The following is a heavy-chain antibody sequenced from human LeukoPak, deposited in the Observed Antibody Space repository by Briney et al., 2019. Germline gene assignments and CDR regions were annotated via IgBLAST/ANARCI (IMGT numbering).Heavy chain of an antibody. CDR2: IYYSGST. Sequence: PSETLSLTCTVSGGSINSSSHYWAWIRQPPGKGLEWIGYIYYSGSTNYNPSLKSRVTISVDTSKNQFSLKLSSVTAADTAVYYCARERRYSPVPWTSGFDYWGQGTLVTVSS. V-gene: IGHV4-61*01. CDR3: ARERRYSPVPWTSGFDY. D-gene: IGHD3-9*01. CDR1: GGSINSSSHY. J-gene: IGHJ4*02.